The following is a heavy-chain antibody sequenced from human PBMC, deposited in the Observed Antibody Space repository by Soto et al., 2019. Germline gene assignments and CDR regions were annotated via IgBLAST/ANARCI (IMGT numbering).Heavy chain of an antibody. CDR1: GYTFTSYG. J-gene: IGHJ4*02. CDR3: ARDLGGIYYAPVDD. D-gene: IGHD1-26*01. V-gene: IGHV1-18*01. Sequence: ASVKVSCKASGYTFTSYGISWVRQAPGQGLEWMGWMSAYNGNKKYAQKLQGRVTMTTDTSTSTAYMELRSLRSDDTAVYYCARDLGGIYYAPVDDWGQGTVATVSS. CDR2: MSAYNGNK.